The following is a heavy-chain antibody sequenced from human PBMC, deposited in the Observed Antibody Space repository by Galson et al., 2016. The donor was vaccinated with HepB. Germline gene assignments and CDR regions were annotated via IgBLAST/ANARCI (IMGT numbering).Heavy chain of an antibody. J-gene: IGHJ6*02. CDR2: MNPNTGKT. Sequence: SVKVSCKASRGTFPDFDITWVRQATGQGLEWLGWMNPNTGKTGSAQRFQGRLTMTRNTSITTAYMELNSLTSEDTAVYYCARARYDTWEEGFDVWGQGTTITVSS. V-gene: IGHV1-8*01. D-gene: IGHD3-22*01. CDR3: ARARYDTWEEGFDV. CDR1: RGTFPDFD.